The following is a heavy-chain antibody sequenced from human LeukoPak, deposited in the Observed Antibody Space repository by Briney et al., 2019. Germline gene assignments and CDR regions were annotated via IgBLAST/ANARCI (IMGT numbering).Heavy chain of an antibody. Sequence: VKPSQTLSLTCTVSGGSISSGSYYWSWIRQPAGKGLEWIGRIYTSGSTNYNPSLKSRVTISVDTSKNQFSLKLSSVTAADTAVYYCARRISTRRGETCSSTSCYFDYWGQGTLVTVSS. J-gene: IGHJ4*02. V-gene: IGHV4-61*02. CDR1: GGSISSGSYY. CDR3: ARRISTRRGETCSSTSCYFDY. CDR2: IYTSGST. D-gene: IGHD2-2*01.